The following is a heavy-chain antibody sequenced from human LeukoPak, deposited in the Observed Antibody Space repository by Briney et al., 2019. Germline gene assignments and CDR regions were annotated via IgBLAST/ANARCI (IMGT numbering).Heavy chain of an antibody. J-gene: IGHJ4*02. Sequence: GGSLRLSCAASGFTVSSNYMSWVRQAPGKGLEWVSVIYSGGSTYYADSAKGRFTISRDNSKNTLYLQMNSLRAEDTAVYYCASSADPQTGDSSGWYREGYFDYWGQGTLVTVSS. CDR2: IYSGGST. CDR3: ASSADPQTGDSSGWYREGYFDY. CDR1: GFTVSSNY. D-gene: IGHD6-19*01. V-gene: IGHV3-66*01.